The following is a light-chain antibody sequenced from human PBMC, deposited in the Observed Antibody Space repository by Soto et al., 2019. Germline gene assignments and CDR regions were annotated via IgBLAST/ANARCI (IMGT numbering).Light chain of an antibody. CDR1: QSINSE. CDR2: GAS. CDR3: QQGHNWPLT. Sequence: EIVMTQSPATLSLSPGERAALSCTASQSINSELAWYQQKPGQPPRLLIYGASTRATGVPARFTGSESGSDFTRTISGLQSEDFAVSYCQQGHNWPLTFGQGTRLDI. J-gene: IGKJ2*01. V-gene: IGKV3-15*01.